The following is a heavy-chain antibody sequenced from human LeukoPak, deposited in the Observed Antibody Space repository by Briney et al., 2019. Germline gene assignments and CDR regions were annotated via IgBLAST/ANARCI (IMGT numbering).Heavy chain of an antibody. CDR1: GYSFTSYW. CDR3: ARVNILTGYYPKYFDY. CDR2: IYPGDSDT. V-gene: IGHV5-51*01. J-gene: IGHJ4*02. D-gene: IGHD3-9*01. Sequence: GESLKISCKGSGYSFTSYWIGWVRQMPGKGLEWMGIIYPGDSDTRYSPSFQGQVTISADKSISTAYLQWSSLKASDTAMYYCARVNILTGYYPKYFDYWGQGILVTVSS.